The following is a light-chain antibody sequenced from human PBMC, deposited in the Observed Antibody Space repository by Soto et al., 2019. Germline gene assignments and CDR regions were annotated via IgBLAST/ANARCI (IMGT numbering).Light chain of an antibody. J-gene: IGKJ1*01. CDR3: QQRGNWPRT. Sequence: EIVLTQSPATLSLSPGERATQSCRASQSVSSYLAWYQQKLGQAPRLLIYDASKRATGIPARFSGSGSGTDFTLTISNLEPEDFAVYYCQQRGNWPRTFGQGTRWIS. CDR2: DAS. CDR1: QSVSSY. V-gene: IGKV3-11*01.